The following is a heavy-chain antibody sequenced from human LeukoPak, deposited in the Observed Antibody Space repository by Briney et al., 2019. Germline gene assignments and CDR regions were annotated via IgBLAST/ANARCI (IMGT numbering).Heavy chain of an antibody. CDR2: IYHSGST. V-gene: IGHV4-4*02. J-gene: IGHJ4*02. CDR3: ARAPAYGYIFTVDY. CDR1: GGSISSSNW. D-gene: IGHD5-18*01. Sequence: SETLSLTCAVSGGSISSSNWWSWVRQPPGKGLEWSGEIYHSGSTNYNPSLKSRVTISVDKSKNQCSLTLSSAPAADTAVYYCARAPAYGYIFTVDYWGQGTLVTVSS.